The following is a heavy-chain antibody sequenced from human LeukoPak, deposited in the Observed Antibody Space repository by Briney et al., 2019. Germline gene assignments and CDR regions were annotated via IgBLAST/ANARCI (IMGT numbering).Heavy chain of an antibody. D-gene: IGHD6-19*01. J-gene: IGHJ4*02. CDR1: GASISSGGYY. V-gene: IGHV4-31*03. CDR2: ISYSGSP. CDR3: ARDAGSGWSSFDY. Sequence: SETLSLTCTVSGASISSGGYYWSWIRQHPGKGLEWIGYISYSGSPHYNPSLKSRVTISVDTSKDQFSLQLNSVTPEDTAVYYCARDAGSGWSSFDYWGQGTLVTVSS.